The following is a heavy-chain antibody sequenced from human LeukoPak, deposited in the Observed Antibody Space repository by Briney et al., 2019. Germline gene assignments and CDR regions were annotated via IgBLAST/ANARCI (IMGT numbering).Heavy chain of an antibody. J-gene: IGHJ5*02. V-gene: IGHV1-2*02. CDR1: GYAFSDIY. CDR3: AISSVTHTRDP. CDR2: INPSTGAR. D-gene: IGHD5/OR15-5a*01. Sequence: ASVKVSCKASGYAFSDIYFNWVRQAPGQGLEWMGWINPSTGARIYSQKFEGRISMDTSMDTSFNTVYMELGSLTTDDTAVYYCAISSVTHTRDPWGQGTLVTVSS.